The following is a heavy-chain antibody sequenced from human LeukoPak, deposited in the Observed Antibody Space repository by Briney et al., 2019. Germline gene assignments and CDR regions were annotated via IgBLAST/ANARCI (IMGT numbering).Heavy chain of an antibody. Sequence: PSETLSLTCTVSGYSISSGYYWGWIRQPPGKGLEWIGSIYHSGSTYYNPSLKSRVTISVDTSKNQFSLKLSSVTAADTAVYYCARDPVLRRVVRGVKGPDAFDIWGQGTMVTVSS. V-gene: IGHV4-38-2*02. CDR2: IYHSGST. J-gene: IGHJ3*02. CDR1: GYSISSGYY. D-gene: IGHD3-10*01. CDR3: ARDPVLRRVVRGVKGPDAFDI.